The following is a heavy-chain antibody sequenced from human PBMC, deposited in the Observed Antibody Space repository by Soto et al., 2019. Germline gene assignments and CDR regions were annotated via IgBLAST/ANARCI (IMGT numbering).Heavy chain of an antibody. CDR2: ISYTGTT. J-gene: IGHJ5*02. CDR3: AKLVAVAGTDDWFDP. D-gene: IGHD6-19*01. CDR1: GGSVSSGSYY. Sequence: QVQLQESGPGLVKPSETLSLTCTVSGGSVSSGSYYWTWIRQPPGKGLEWIGYISYTGTTNYNPSLKSRVTISVDTSKNQCSLRLSSVTPADTALYYCAKLVAVAGTDDWFDPWGQGTLVTVSS. V-gene: IGHV4-61*01.